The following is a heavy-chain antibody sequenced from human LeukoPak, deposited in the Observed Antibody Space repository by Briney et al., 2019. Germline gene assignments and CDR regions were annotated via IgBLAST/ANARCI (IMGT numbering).Heavy chain of an antibody. D-gene: IGHD3-10*01. CDR1: GFTFSDYG. V-gene: IGHV3-30*18. J-gene: IGHJ4*02. CDR3: AKVFEVRGARRPKDY. Sequence: GRSLRLSCAASGFTFSDYGMHWVRQAPGKGLEWVALISYDGGNKFYADSVRDRFTISRDNCKNTLFLQMNSLRTEDTAMYYCAKVFEVRGARRPKDYWGQGTLVIVSS. CDR2: ISYDGGNK.